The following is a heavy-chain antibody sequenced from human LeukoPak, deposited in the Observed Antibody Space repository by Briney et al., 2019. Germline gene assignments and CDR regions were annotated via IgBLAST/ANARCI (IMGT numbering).Heavy chain of an antibody. V-gene: IGHV3-9*01. CDR2: ISWNSGSI. D-gene: IGHD6-19*01. Sequence: GRSLRLSCAGSGFIFNNYAMHWVRQPPGKGLEWVSGISWNSGSIDYADSVKGRFTISRDNAKNSLYLQMNSLGVEDTAFYYCAKDNRRHYTSGPNPDSLHWGQGALVTVSS. CDR1: GFIFNNYA. J-gene: IGHJ4*02. CDR3: AKDNRRHYTSGPNPDSLH.